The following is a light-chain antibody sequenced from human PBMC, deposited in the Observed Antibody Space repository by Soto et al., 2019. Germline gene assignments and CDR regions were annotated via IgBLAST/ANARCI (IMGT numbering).Light chain of an antibody. V-gene: IGKV3-15*01. Sequence: EILMTQSPATLSVSPGERATLSGRASQSININLAWYQQKPGQAPRLLIFGASTRAAGIPARFSGSGSGTEFTLAISSLQSEDSAVYYCQQYSNWPRTFGQGTKVDIK. J-gene: IGKJ1*01. CDR1: QSININ. CDR3: QQYSNWPRT. CDR2: GAS.